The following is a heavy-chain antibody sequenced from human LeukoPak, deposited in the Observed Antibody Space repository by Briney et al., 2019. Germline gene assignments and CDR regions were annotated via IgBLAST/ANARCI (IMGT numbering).Heavy chain of an antibody. CDR2: FDPEDGET. CDR1: GYTLTELS. CDR3: ATVSPIKYSYGSRPLYYYGMDV. Sequence: ASVKVSCKVSGYTLTELSMHWVRQAPGKGLEWMGGFDPEDGETIYAQKFQGRVTMTEDTSTDTAYMELSSLRSEDTAVYYCATVSPIKYSYGSRPLYYYGMDVWGQGTTVTVSS. J-gene: IGHJ6*02. V-gene: IGHV1-24*01. D-gene: IGHD5-18*01.